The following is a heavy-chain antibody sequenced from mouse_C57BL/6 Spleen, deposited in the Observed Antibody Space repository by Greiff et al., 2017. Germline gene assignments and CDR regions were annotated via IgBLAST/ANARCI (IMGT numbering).Heavy chain of an antibody. CDR1: GYAFTNYL. CDR2: INPGSGGT. D-gene: IGHD2-2*01. Sequence: VQLQQSGAELVRPGTSVKVSCKASGYAFTNYLIEWVKQRPGQGLEWIGVINPGSGGTNYNEKFKGKATLTADKSSSTAYMQLSSLTSEDSAVSFCARMVTTGYYFDYWGQGTTLTVSS. CDR3: ARMVTTGYYFDY. V-gene: IGHV1-54*01. J-gene: IGHJ2*01.